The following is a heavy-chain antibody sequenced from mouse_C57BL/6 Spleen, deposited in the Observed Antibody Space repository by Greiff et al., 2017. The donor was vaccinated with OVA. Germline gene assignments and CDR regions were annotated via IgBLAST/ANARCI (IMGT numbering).Heavy chain of an antibody. CDR3: ASSGSSYFDY. J-gene: IGHJ2*01. CDR2: IRNKANGYTT. D-gene: IGHD1-1*01. V-gene: IGHV7-3*01. Sequence: EVKLVESGGGLVQPGGSLSLSCAASGFTFTDYYMSWVRQPPGKALEWLGFIRNKANGYTTEYSASVKGRFTISRDNSQSILYLQMNALRAEDSATYYCASSGSSYFDYWGQGTTLTVSS. CDR1: GFTFTDYY.